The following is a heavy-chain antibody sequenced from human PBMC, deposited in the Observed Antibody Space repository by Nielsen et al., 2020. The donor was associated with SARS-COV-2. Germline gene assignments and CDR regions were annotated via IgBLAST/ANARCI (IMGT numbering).Heavy chain of an antibody. CDR1: GFTFSSYS. V-gene: IGHV3-53*01. J-gene: IGHJ4*02. CDR2: IYSGGST. CDR3: ARAAMAPRGY. D-gene: IGHD2-2*01. Sequence: GESLKISCAASGFTFSSYSMNWVRQAPGKGLEWVSVIYSGGSTYYADSVKGRFTISRDNSKNTLYLQMNSLRAEDTAVYYCARAAMAPRGYWGQGTLVTVSS.